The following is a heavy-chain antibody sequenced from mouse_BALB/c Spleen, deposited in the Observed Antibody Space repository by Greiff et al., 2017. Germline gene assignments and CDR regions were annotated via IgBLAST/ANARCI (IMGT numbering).Heavy chain of an antibody. CDR3: ARDGVRDDAMDY. D-gene: IGHD2-3*01. Sequence: VQLQQSGAELARPGASVKLSCKASGYTFTSYWMQWVKQRPGQGLEWIGAIYPGDGDTRYTQKFKGKATLTADKSSSTAYMQLSSLASEDSAVYYCARDGVRDDAMDYWGQGTSVIVSS. V-gene: IGHV1-87*01. CDR1: GYTFTSYW. CDR2: IYPGDGDT. J-gene: IGHJ4*01.